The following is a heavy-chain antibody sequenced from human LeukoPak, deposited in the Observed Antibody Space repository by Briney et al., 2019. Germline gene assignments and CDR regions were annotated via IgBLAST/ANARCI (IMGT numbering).Heavy chain of an antibody. D-gene: IGHD4-17*01. V-gene: IGHV1-2*02. CDR3: ARTYGDLYYFDY. J-gene: IGHJ4*02. CDR1: GYTFTDYY. Sequence: ASVKVSCKASGYTFTDYYMHWVRQAPGQGLEWMGWINPNSGGTNYAQKFQGRVTMTRDTPISTAYMELSRLRSDDTAMYYCARTYGDLYYFDYWGQGTLVTVSS. CDR2: INPNSGGT.